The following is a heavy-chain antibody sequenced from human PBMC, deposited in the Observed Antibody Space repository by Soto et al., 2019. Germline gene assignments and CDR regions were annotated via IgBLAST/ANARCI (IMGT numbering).Heavy chain of an antibody. V-gene: IGHV4-31*03. J-gene: IGHJ4*02. CDR2: IYYSGST. D-gene: IGHD3-10*01. CDR3: ARDPWGSGSYFDY. Sequence: KSSETLSLTCTVSGGSISSGGYYWSWIRQHPGKGLEWIGYIYYSGSTYYNPSLKSRVTISVDTSKNQFSLKLSSVTAADTAVYYCARDPWGSGSYFDYWGQGTLVTVSS. CDR1: GGSISSGGYY.